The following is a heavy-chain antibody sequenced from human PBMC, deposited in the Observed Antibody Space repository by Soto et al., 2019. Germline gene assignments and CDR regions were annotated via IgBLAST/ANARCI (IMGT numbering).Heavy chain of an antibody. J-gene: IGHJ3*01. Sequence: ASVKVSCKASGYTFTGYYMHWVRQAPGQGLEWMGWINPNSGGTNYAQKFQGRVTMTRDTSISTAYMELSRMRSDDTAVYYCARVTIVVVSAPGDAFKFWGKLTMGTVSS. V-gene: IGHV1-2*02. CDR3: ARVTIVVVSAPGDAFKF. CDR2: INPNSGGT. D-gene: IGHD3-22*01. CDR1: GYTFTGYY.